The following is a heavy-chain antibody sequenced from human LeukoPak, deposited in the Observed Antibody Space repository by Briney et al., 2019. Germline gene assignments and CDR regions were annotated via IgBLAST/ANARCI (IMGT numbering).Heavy chain of an antibody. CDR1: GGSFSGYY. D-gene: IGHD5-18*01. J-gene: IGHJ4*02. CDR3: ARSPEYSYGYLVY. V-gene: IGHV4-34*01. CDR2: INHSGST. Sequence: PSETLSLTCAVYGGSFSGYYWSWIRQPPGKGLEWIGEINHSGSTNYNPSLKSRVTISVDTSKNQFSLKLSSVTAADTAVYYCARSPEYSYGYLVYWGQGTLVTVSS.